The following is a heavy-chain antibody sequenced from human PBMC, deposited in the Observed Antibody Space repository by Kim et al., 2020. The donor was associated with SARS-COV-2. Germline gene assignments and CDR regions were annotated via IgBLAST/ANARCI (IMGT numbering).Heavy chain of an antibody. D-gene: IGHD2-15*01. J-gene: IGHJ5*02. CDR1: GGSFSGYY. V-gene: IGHV4-34*01. CDR2: INHSGST. Sequence: SETLSLTCAVYGGSFSGYYWSWIRQPPGKGLEWIGEINHSGSTNYNPSLKSRVTISVDTSKNQFSLKLSSVTAADTAVYYCARGHDIVVVVAAAWFDPWGQGTLVTVSS. CDR3: ARGHDIVVVVAAAWFDP.